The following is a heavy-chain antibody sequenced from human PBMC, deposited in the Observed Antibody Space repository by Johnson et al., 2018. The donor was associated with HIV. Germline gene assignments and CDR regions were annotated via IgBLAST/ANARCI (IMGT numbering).Heavy chain of an antibody. CDR2: IYSGGST. J-gene: IGHJ3*02. V-gene: IGHV3-66*01. Sequence: QPGRSLRLSCAASGFTVSSNYMSWVRQAPGKGLEWVSVIYSGGSTYYADSVKGRFTISRDNSKNTLYLQMNSLRAEDTAVYYCALSGSSVVVAFDIWGQGTMVTVSS. D-gene: IGHD6-6*01. CDR1: GFTVSSNY. CDR3: ALSGSSVVVAFDI.